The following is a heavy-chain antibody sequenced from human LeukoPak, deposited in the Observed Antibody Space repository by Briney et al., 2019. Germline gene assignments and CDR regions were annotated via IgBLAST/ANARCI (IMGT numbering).Heavy chain of an antibody. J-gene: IGHJ4*02. CDR1: GFTFSSYG. Sequence: GRSLRLSCAASGFTFSSYGMHWVRQAPGKGLEWVAVIPYDGSNKYYADSVEGRFTISRDNSKNTLSLQMNSLRADDTALYYCTKGGYYGSGSFPDYWGQGTLVTVSS. V-gene: IGHV3-30*18. CDR2: IPYDGSNK. D-gene: IGHD3-10*01. CDR3: TKGGYYGSGSFPDY.